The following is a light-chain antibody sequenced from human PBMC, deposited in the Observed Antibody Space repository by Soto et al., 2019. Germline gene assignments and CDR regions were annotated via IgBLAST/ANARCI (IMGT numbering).Light chain of an antibody. CDR1: QSVSSK. V-gene: IGKV3-15*01. CDR2: GAS. Sequence: ELVMTQSPATLSVSPGERATLSCRASQSVSSKLAWFQQKPGQAPRLLIYGASTRATGIPARLSGSGSGTEFTLTISSLQSEDFAVYYWQQYNNWPHTFGQGTKLEIK. CDR3: QQYNNWPHT. J-gene: IGKJ2*01.